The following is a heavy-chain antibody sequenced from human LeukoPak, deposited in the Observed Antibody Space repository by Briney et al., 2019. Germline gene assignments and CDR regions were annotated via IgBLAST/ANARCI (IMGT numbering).Heavy chain of an antibody. V-gene: IGHV4-59*01. CDR3: ARVREEYRSGGSCYSFDY. Sequence: SETLSLTCTVSGGSISSYYWSWIRQPPGKGLEWIGCIFNSGSTNYNPSLKSRVTISVDTSKTQFSLKLSSVTAADTAVYYCARVREEYRSGGSCYSFDYWGQGTLVTVSS. CDR2: IFNSGST. D-gene: IGHD2-15*01. J-gene: IGHJ4*02. CDR1: GGSISSYY.